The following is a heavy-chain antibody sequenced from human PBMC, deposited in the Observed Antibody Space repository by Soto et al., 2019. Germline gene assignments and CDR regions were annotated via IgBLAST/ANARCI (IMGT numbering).Heavy chain of an antibody. V-gene: IGHV3-7*01. CDR1: GITFSTYW. J-gene: IGHJ6*02. CDR3: ARASDRSGYYQLYYYYGMDV. CDR2: IKQDGSEK. Sequence: PGGSLRLSCAASGITFSTYWMTWVRQAPANGMEWVANIKQDGSEKHYADSVTGRFTISRDNSKNTLYLQMNRLRAEDTAVYYCARASDRSGYYQLYYYYGMDVWGQGTTVTVSS. D-gene: IGHD3-22*01.